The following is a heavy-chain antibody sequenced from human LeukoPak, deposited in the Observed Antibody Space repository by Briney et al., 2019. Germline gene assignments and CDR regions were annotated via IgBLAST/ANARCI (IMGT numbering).Heavy chain of an antibody. D-gene: IGHD2-15*01. Sequence: PGGSLRLSCAASGFTFSSYAMHWVRQAPGKGLEWVAVISYDGSNKYYADSVKGRFAISRDNAKNSLYLQMNSLRAEDTAVYYCARDVGVGAYGDWGQGTLVTVSS. V-gene: IGHV3-30*09. J-gene: IGHJ4*02. CDR3: ARDVGVGAYGD. CDR1: GFTFSSYA. CDR2: ISYDGSNK.